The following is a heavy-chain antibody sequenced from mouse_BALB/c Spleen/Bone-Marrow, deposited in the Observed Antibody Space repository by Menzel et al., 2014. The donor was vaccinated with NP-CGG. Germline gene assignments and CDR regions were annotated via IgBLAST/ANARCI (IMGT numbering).Heavy chain of an antibody. D-gene: IGHD2-3*01. CDR2: INPESNTL. J-gene: IGHJ3*01. CDR3: ARLGYYGWFAY. Sequence: EVQLQESGGGLVQPGGSLKLSCAASGFDFSRYWMSWVRQAPGKGLQWIGEINPESNTLNYTPSLKDKFIISRDNAKNTLYLQMSKVRSEDTALYCCARLGYYGWFAYWGQGTLVTVSA. CDR1: GFDFSRYW. V-gene: IGHV4-1*02.